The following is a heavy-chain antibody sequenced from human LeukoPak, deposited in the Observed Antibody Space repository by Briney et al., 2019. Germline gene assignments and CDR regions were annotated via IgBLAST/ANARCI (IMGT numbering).Heavy chain of an antibody. CDR3: AKGRGSGSPSTYFDY. Sequence: GGTLRLSCAASGFTFSSYGMNWVRQAPGKGLEWVSAIGDSGGSTYYADSVKGRLTISRDNSKNTLYLQMNSLRAEDTAVYYCAKGRGSGSPSTYFDYWGQGTLVTVSS. J-gene: IGHJ4*02. CDR1: GFTFSSYG. D-gene: IGHD3-10*01. CDR2: IGDSGGST. V-gene: IGHV3-23*01.